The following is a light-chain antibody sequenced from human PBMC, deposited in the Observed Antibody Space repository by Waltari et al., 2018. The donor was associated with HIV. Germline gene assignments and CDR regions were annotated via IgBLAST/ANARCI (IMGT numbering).Light chain of an antibody. CDR1: QSVSSN. V-gene: IGKV3-15*01. CDR2: GAS. J-gene: IGKJ1*01. CDR3: QQYHNWPRT. Sequence: EIVMTQSPATLSVPPGEKVTLSCRASQSVSSNLAWYQKKPGQAPGLLIYGASTRAAGIPARFSGSGAGREVTLSISSLQSEDFAVYYCQQYHNWPRTFGQGTKVEI.